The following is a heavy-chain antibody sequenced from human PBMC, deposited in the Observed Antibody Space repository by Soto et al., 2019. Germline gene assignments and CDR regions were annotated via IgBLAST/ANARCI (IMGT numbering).Heavy chain of an antibody. V-gene: IGHV3-30*18. J-gene: IGHJ4*02. CDR3: AKDTIAVAPTFDY. D-gene: IGHD6-19*01. Sequence: QVQLVESGGGVVQPGRSLRLSCAASGFTFSSYGMHWVRQAPGKGLEWVAVISYDGSNKYYADSVKGRFTISRDNSKNTVYLQMNSLRAEDTAVYYCAKDTIAVAPTFDYWGQGTLVTVSS. CDR1: GFTFSSYG. CDR2: ISYDGSNK.